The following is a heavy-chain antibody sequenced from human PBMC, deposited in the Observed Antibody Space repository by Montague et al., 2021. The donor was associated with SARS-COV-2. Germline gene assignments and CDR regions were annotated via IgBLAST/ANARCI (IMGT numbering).Heavy chain of an antibody. J-gene: IGHJ6*02. CDR3: AREEGDYGGMDV. D-gene: IGHD3-16*01. V-gene: IGHV4-30-2*01. Sequence: TLSLTCVVPGGSVSSGDYSWSWIRQPPGKGLEWIGYIYHSGSTYYNPSLKSRVTISVDRSKNQFSLKLSSVTAADTAVYYCAREEGDYGGMDVWGQGATVTVSS. CDR1: GGSVSSGDYS. CDR2: IYHSGST.